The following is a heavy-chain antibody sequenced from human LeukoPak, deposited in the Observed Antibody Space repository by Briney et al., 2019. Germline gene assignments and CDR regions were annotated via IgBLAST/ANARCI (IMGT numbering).Heavy chain of an antibody. CDR1: GGSISSYY. Sequence: SKTLSLTCTVPGGSISSYYWSWIRQPAGKGLEWIGRIYTSGSTNYNPSLKSRVTMSVDTSKNQFSLKLSSVTAADTAVYYCARDVIVVVPAAPGYYYMDVWGKGTTVTVSS. D-gene: IGHD2-2*01. CDR2: IYTSGST. V-gene: IGHV4-4*07. J-gene: IGHJ6*03. CDR3: ARDVIVVVPAAPGYYYMDV.